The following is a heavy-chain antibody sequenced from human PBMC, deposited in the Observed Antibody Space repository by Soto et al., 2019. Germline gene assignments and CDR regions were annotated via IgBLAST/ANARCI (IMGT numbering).Heavy chain of an antibody. CDR2: ISWNSGSI. CDR1: GFTFDDYA. J-gene: IGHJ4*02. V-gene: IGHV3-9*01. D-gene: IGHD4-4*01. CDR3: AKGRYDYSNYGELDY. Sequence: GGSLRLSCAASGFTFDDYAMHWVRQAPGKGLEWVSGISWNSGSIGYADSVKGRFTISRDNAKNSLYLQMNSLRAEDTALYYCAKGRYDYSNYGELDYWGQGTLVTVSS.